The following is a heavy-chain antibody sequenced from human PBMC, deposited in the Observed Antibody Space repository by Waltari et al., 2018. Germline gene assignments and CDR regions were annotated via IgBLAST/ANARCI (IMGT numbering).Heavy chain of an antibody. J-gene: IGHJ4*02. V-gene: IGHV3-23*03. Sequence: EVQLLESGGGLIEPGGSLRLSCVASGFSFSTYEMSWVGKAPGKGLEWVSVWDKLDNRHYGSSVKGRFTIARDNSRNTLYLELNKLRVEDTAKYFCVKGGWLDDWGQGTLVTVSS. CDR2: WDKLDNR. CDR1: GFSFSTYE. CDR3: VKGGWLDD. D-gene: IGHD6-19*01.